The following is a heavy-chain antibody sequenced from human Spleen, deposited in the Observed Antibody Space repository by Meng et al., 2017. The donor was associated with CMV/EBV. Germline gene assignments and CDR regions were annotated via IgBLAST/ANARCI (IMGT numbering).Heavy chain of an antibody. CDR1: SGPMSSGVYC. CDR3: ARQAPDNWFDP. V-gene: IGHV4-31*03. J-gene: IGHJ5*02. CDR2: SYSDGTP. Sequence: CPVSSGPMSSGVYCWSWLRQHPEKGLGWIGYSYSDGTPHYNPSLRSRVSISVDTSKNQFSLKLNSVTAADTAVYFCARQAPDNWFDPWGQGALVTVSS.